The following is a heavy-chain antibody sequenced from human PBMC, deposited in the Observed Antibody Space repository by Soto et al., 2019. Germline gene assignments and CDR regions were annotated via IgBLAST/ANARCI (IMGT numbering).Heavy chain of an antibody. CDR1: GFTFSSYG. V-gene: IGHV3-33*01. J-gene: IGHJ3*02. D-gene: IGHD3-22*01. Sequence: GGSLRLSCAASGFTFSSYGMHWVRQAPGKGLEWVAVIWYDGSNKYYADSVKGRFTISRDNSKNTLYLQMNSLRAEDTAVYYRARARYYDSSGYQTGAFDIWGQGTMVTVSS. CDR3: ARARYYDSSGYQTGAFDI. CDR2: IWYDGSNK.